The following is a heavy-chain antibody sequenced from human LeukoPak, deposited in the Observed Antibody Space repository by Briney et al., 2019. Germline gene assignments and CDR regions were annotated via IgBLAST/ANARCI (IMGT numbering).Heavy chain of an antibody. Sequence: PGGSLRLSCAASGFTFRNYAMMWVRQAPGKGPEWVSGIRDSGGSTYYADSVKGRFTVSRDNSKNTLYLQMNSLRAEDTAIYYCAKDPRASGGHYFDYWGQGTLVTVSP. CDR1: GFTFRNYA. J-gene: IGHJ4*02. CDR2: IRDSGGST. CDR3: AKDPRASGGHYFDY. D-gene: IGHD3-16*01. V-gene: IGHV3-23*01.